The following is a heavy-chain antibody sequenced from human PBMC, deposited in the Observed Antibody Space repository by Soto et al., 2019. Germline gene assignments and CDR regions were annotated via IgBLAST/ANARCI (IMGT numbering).Heavy chain of an antibody. V-gene: IGHV1-8*01. J-gene: IGHJ6*02. D-gene: IGHD3-10*01. Sequence: ASVKVSCKASGYTFTSHDINWVRQATGQGIEWMGWMNPNSGNTGYAQKFQGRVTMTRNTSICTAYMELSSLRSEDTAVYYCARDAGSIVSRDGSYYSYGMDVWGQGTTVTVSS. CDR1: GYTFTSHD. CDR3: ARDAGSIVSRDGSYYSYGMDV. CDR2: MNPNSGNT.